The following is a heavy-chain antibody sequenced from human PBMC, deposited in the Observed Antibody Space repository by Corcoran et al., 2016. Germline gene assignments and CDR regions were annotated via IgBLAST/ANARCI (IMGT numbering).Heavy chain of an antibody. J-gene: IGHJ4*02. CDR2: INPNSGGT. CDR1: GYTFTGYY. Sequence: QVQLVQSGAEVKKPGASVKVSCKASGYTFTGYYMHWVRQAPGQGLEWMGWINPNSGGTNYAQKFQGSVTMTRDTSISTAYMELSRLRSDDTAVYDCASSAVPDIVGATRLDYWGQGTLVTVAS. V-gene: IGHV1-2*02. D-gene: IGHD1-26*01. CDR3: ASSAVPDIVGATRLDY.